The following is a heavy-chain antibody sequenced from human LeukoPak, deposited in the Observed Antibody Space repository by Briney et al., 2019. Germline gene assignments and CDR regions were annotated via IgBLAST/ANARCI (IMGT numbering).Heavy chain of an antibody. V-gene: IGHV4-59*08. CDR3: ALGNCPTTSCYPGVAFDI. D-gene: IGHD2-2*01. CDR1: GGSISSYY. J-gene: IGHJ3*02. Sequence: SETLSLTCIVSGGSISSYYWSWIRQPPGKGLEWIGYIYYSGSTNYNPSLKSRDTISVDKSKNQFSLKLSSVTAADTAVYYCALGNCPTTSCYPGVAFDIWGQGTMVTVSS. CDR2: IYYSGST.